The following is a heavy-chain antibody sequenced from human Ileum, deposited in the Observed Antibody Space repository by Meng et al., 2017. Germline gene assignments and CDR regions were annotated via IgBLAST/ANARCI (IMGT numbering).Heavy chain of an antibody. CDR1: GGAIGSGNW. CDR2: IYHSGRT. Sequence: HVHASGHGWRQPPGHLAHTFARSGGAIGSGNWWSWVRQPPGSGLEWIGEIYHSGRTNYNPSLKSRVTISVDKSKNQFSLKLSSVTAADTAVYYCASLGPRTAAGRVYYFDYWGQGTLVTVSS. D-gene: IGHD6-13*01. CDR3: ASLGPRTAAGRVYYFDY. J-gene: IGHJ4*02. V-gene: IGHV4-4*03.